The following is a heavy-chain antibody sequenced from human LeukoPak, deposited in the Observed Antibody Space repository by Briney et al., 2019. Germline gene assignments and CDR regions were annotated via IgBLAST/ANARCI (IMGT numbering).Heavy chain of an antibody. V-gene: IGHV3-21*01. CDR1: GFTFSSYN. J-gene: IGHJ4*02. CDR3: ARDESLDY. CDR2: ISSSSRNI. Sequence: KPGGSLRLSCAASGFTFSSYNMNWVRQAPGKGLEWVSFISSSSRNIFYADSVKGRFTISRDNAKNSLYLQMNSLRAEDTAVYYYARDESLDYWGQGTLVTVSS.